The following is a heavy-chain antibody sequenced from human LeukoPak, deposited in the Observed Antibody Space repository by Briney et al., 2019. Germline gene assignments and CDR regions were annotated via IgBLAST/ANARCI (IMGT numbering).Heavy chain of an antibody. J-gene: IGHJ4*02. CDR3: ARGGGWKYYFHY. V-gene: IGHV4-38-2*01. D-gene: IGHD1-1*01. Sequence: PSETLSLTCAVSGYSISSHYYWGWIRQPPGKGLEWIGSIYYSGSTYYNPSLRSRVPISVDTSKNQFSLKLYSVTAADTAVYYCARGGGWKYYFHYWGQGTLVTVSS. CDR1: GYSISSHYY. CDR2: IYYSGST.